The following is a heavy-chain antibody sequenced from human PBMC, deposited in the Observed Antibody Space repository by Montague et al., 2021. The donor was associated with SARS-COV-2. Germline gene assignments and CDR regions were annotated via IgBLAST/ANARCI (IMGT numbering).Heavy chain of an antibody. Sequence: SETLSLTCSVSGGSISSSSYYWGWIRQPPGKGLEWIGSIYYSGTTYYNPSLKGRVTISVDTSKNQFSVKLSSVTAADTAVYFCARLECDWVNWFDPWGRGTMVTVSS. D-gene: IGHD2-21*02. J-gene: IGHJ5*02. CDR3: ARLECDWVNWFDP. V-gene: IGHV4-39*07. CDR1: GGSISSSSYY. CDR2: IYYSGTT.